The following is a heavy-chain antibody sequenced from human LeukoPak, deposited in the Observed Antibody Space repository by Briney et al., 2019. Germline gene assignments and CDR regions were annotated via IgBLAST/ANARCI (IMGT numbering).Heavy chain of an antibody. V-gene: IGHV1-3*03. Sequence: ASVKVSCKASGYIFTSYAMHWVRQAPGQRLEWMGWINAGNANTKHSQDFQGRVTITRDTSASTAYMELSSLRSEDMAVYYCAREHAGSYGAFDIWGQGTMVTVSS. D-gene: IGHD3-10*01. CDR2: INAGNANT. CDR1: GYIFTSYA. CDR3: AREHAGSYGAFDI. J-gene: IGHJ3*02.